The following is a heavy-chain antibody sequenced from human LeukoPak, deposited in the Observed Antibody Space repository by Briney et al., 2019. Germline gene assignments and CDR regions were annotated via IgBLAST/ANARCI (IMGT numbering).Heavy chain of an antibody. D-gene: IGHD3-22*01. Sequence: ASVKVSCKASGYTFTRNTINWVRQAPGQGLEWMGWVNTNTGNPTYAQGFTGRFVFSSATSVSTAYLQIGSLKAEDTAVYYCVTNFDSSGYFGYWGQGTLVTVSS. CDR3: VTNFDSSGYFGY. CDR1: GYTFTRNT. CDR2: VNTNTGNP. V-gene: IGHV7-4-1*01. J-gene: IGHJ4*02.